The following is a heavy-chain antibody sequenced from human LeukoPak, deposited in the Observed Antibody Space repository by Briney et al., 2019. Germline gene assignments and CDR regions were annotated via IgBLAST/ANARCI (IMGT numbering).Heavy chain of an antibody. V-gene: IGHV1-8*01. CDR1: GHTFTSYD. D-gene: IGHD2-15*01. Sequence: GASVKVSCKASGHTFTSYDINWVRQATGQGLEWMGWMNPNSGDTGYAQKFQGRVTMTRNTSISTAYMELSSLRSEDTAVYYCARGGVVVAATQFDYWGQGTLVTVSS. J-gene: IGHJ4*02. CDR3: ARGGVVVAATQFDY. CDR2: MNPNSGDT.